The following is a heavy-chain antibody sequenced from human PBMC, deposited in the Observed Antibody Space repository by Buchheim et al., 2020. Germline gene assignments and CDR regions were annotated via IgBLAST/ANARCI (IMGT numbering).Heavy chain of an antibody. J-gene: IGHJ6*02. Sequence: EVQLVESGGGLVQPGRSLRLSCAASGFTFSSYWMHWVRQAPGKGLVWVSRINSDGSSTSYADSVKGRFTISRDNAKNTLYLQMNSLRAEDTAVYYCARALMDYDILTGYYMRGMDVWGQGIT. CDR1: GFTFSSYW. D-gene: IGHD3-9*01. CDR3: ARALMDYDILTGYYMRGMDV. V-gene: IGHV3-74*01. CDR2: INSDGSST.